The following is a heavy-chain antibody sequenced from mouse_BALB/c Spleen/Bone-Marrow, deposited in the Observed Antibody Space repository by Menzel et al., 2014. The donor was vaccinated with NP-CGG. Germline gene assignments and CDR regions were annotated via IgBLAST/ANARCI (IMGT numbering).Heavy chain of an antibody. CDR2: IRGKSNNYAT. V-gene: IGHV10-1*02. CDR1: GFTFNTYA. CDR3: VRQNYDYAWFAY. J-gene: IGHJ3*01. Sequence: EVMLVESGGGLVQPKGSLKLSCAASGFTFNTYAMNWVRQAPGEGLEWVARIRGKSNNYATYYADSVKDRFTISRGDSQSMLYLQMNNLKTEDTAMYYCVRQNYDYAWFAYWGQGTLVTVSA. D-gene: IGHD2-4*01.